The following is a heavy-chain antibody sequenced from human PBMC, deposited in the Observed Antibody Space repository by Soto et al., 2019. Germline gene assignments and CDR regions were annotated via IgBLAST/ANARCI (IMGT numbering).Heavy chain of an antibody. D-gene: IGHD6-13*01. V-gene: IGHV4-30-4*01. Sequence: QVQLQESGPGLVKPSQTLSLTCTVSGGSISSGDYYWSWIRQPPGKGIEWIGSIYYSGSTYYNPSLKSRVTISVDTSKNQFPLKLNSVTAADTAVYYCASRHSSPYFDYWGQGTLVTFSS. CDR2: IYYSGST. CDR3: ASRHSSPYFDY. J-gene: IGHJ4*02. CDR1: GGSISSGDYY.